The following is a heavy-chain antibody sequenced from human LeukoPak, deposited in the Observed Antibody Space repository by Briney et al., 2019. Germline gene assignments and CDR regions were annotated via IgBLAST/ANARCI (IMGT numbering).Heavy chain of an antibody. D-gene: IGHD2-2*01. J-gene: IGHJ5*02. CDR3: ARSPECSSTSCHRANWFDP. Sequence: SETLSLTCAVYGGSFSGYYWSWIRQPPGKGLEWIGEINHSGSTNYNPSLKSRVTISVDTSKNQFSLKLSSVTAADTAVYYCARSPECSSTSCHRANWFDPWGQGTLVTASS. V-gene: IGHV4-34*01. CDR1: GGSFSGYY. CDR2: INHSGST.